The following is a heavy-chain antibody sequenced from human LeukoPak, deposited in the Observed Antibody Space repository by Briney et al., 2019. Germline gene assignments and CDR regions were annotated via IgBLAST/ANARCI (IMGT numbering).Heavy chain of an antibody. CDR2: ISSSSSYI. Sequence: PGGSLRLSCAASGFTFSSYSMNWVRQAPGKGLEWVSSISSSSSYIYYADSVKGRFTISRDNAKNSLYLQMNSLRAEDTAVYYCARATTTVVTGGIDPWGQGTLVTVSS. CDR3: ARATTTVVTGGIDP. CDR1: GFTFSSYS. V-gene: IGHV3-21*01. J-gene: IGHJ5*02. D-gene: IGHD4-23*01.